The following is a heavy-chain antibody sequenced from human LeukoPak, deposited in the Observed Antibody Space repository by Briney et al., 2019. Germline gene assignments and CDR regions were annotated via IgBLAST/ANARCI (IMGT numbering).Heavy chain of an antibody. D-gene: IGHD3-10*01. CDR3: ARPRGRRFGELCLFDY. V-gene: IGHV4-34*01. Sequence: SETLSLTCAVSGGSFSGYYWSWIREPPGNGLKWIREINRSGSTNYNRSLKSRVTISVDTSKNQFSLKLSSVTAADTAVYYCARPRGRRFGELCLFDYWGQGTLVTVSS. J-gene: IGHJ4*02. CDR2: INRSGST. CDR1: GGSFSGYY.